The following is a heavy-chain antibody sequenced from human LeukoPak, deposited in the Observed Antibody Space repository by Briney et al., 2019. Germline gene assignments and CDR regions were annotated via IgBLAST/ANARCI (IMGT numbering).Heavy chain of an antibody. CDR2: IYPGDSDT. CDR1: GYTFTDYW. CDR3: ARRRTIAARPKYYFDS. D-gene: IGHD6-6*01. J-gene: IGHJ4*02. Sequence: GESLKISCKGSGYTFTDYWIGWVRQMPGKGLEWMGFIYPGDSDTRYSPSFQGQITISADKSISTAYLQWSSLKASDTAIYYCARRRTIAARPKYYFDSWGQGTLVTVSS. V-gene: IGHV5-51*01.